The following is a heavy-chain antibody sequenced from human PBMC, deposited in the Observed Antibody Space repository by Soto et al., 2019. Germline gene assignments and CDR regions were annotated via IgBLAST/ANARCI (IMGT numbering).Heavy chain of an antibody. CDR1: GGPISSYY. V-gene: IGHV4-59*01. J-gene: IGHJ6*02. Sequence: SETLSLTCPVSGGPISSYYWSWIRQSPGKGLEWIGYIHYSGSTKSNPSLKSRVTISVDTSRNQVSLKLSSVTAADSAVYFCARARYQLLHPYYYGMDVWGQGTTVTVSS. CDR2: IHYSGST. D-gene: IGHD2-2*01. CDR3: ARARYQLLHPYYYGMDV.